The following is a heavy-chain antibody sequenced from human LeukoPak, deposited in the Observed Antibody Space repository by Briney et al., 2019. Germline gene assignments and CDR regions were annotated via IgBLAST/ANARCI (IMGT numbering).Heavy chain of an antibody. CDR3: ARDNRYSIFNWFDP. CDR2: ISSSGSTI. V-gene: IGHV3-48*03. D-gene: IGHD6-13*01. CDR1: GFTFSSYE. J-gene: IGHJ5*02. Sequence: VGSLRLSCAASGFTFSSYEMNWVRQAPGKGLEWVSYISSSGSTIYYADSVKGRFTISRDNAKNSLYLQMNSLRAEDTAVYYCARDNRYSIFNWFDPWGQGTLVTVSS.